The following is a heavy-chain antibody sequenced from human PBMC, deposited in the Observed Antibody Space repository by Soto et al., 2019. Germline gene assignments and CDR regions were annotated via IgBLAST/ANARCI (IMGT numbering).Heavy chain of an antibody. J-gene: IGHJ4*02. V-gene: IGHV3-23*01. Sequence: GGSLRLSCAASGFTFDDYAMSWVRQAPGKGLEWVSGISGTGGSTYYADSVKGRFTISRDNSKNTLYLQMNSVRAEDTATYYCAKGPVKVQIFYFDYWGQGARVTVSS. CDR2: ISGTGGST. CDR1: GFTFDDYA. D-gene: IGHD3-3*01. CDR3: AKGPVKVQIFYFDY.